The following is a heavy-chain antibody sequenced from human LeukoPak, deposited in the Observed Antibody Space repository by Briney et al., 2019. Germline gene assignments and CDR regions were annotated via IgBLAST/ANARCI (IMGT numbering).Heavy chain of an antibody. CDR1: GFTFISYA. CDR3: ARAPYFPYGPGDY. CDR2: ISYDGSNK. Sequence: PGRSLRLSCAASGFTFISYAMHWVRQAPGNGLEWEAVISYDGSNKYYADSVKGRFTISRDNSKNTLYLQMNSLRAEDTAVYYCARAPYFPYGPGDYWGQGTLVTVSS. J-gene: IGHJ4*02. V-gene: IGHV3-30*04. D-gene: IGHD3-10*01.